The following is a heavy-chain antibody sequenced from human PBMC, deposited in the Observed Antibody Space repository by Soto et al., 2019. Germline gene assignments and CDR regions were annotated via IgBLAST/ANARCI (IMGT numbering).Heavy chain of an antibody. Sequence: QVQLQQWGAGLLKPSETLSLTCAVYGGSFSGYYWSWIRQSPGKGLEWIGEINHSGSTNYNPSLKSRVTISVDTSKNQCSLKLSSVTAADSAVYYCARGGYSGLSYWGQGTLVTVSS. CDR2: INHSGST. CDR1: GGSFSGYY. CDR3: ARGGYSGLSY. V-gene: IGHV4-34*01. D-gene: IGHD6-13*01. J-gene: IGHJ4*02.